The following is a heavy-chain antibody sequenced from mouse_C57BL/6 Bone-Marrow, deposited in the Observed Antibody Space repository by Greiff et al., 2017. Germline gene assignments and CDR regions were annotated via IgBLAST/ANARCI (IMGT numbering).Heavy chain of an antibody. Sequence: QVQLQQPGAELVKPGASVKMSCKASGYTFTSYWITWVKQRPGQGLEWIGDIYPGSGSTNYNEKFKSKATLTVDTSSSTAYMQLSSLTSEDSAVYYCARRGGITTVADAMDYWGQGTSVTVSS. D-gene: IGHD1-1*01. CDR3: ARRGGITTVADAMDY. CDR1: GYTFTSYW. J-gene: IGHJ4*01. V-gene: IGHV1-55*01. CDR2: IYPGSGST.